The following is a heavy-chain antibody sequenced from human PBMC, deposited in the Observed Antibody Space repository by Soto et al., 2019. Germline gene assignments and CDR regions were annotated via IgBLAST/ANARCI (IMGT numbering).Heavy chain of an antibody. CDR2: IDYNGVT. Sequence: SETLSLTCTVSGGSIYRSGYYWGWIRQPPGRGLEWIGNIDYNGVTYSNPSLRSRVTISRDTSKNQFSLKLTSVTAADTALYYCGKVLVGATGHTDSDSWGPGTLVTVSS. J-gene: IGHJ4*02. D-gene: IGHD2-15*01. V-gene: IGHV4-39*01. CDR3: GKVLVGATGHTDSDS. CDR1: GGSIYRSGYY.